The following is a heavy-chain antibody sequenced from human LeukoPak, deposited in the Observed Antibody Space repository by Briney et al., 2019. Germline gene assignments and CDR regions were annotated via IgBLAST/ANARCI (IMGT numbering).Heavy chain of an antibody. J-gene: IGHJ3*02. CDR1: GFTFSSYS. CDR3: AKVPGVAARRGNAFDI. Sequence: GGSLRLSCAASGFTFSSYSMNWVRQAPGKGLEWVSSISSSSSYIYYADSVKGRFTISRDNAKNSLYLQMNSLRAEDTAVYYCAKVPGVAARRGNAFDIWGQGTMVTVSS. D-gene: IGHD6-6*01. V-gene: IGHV3-21*04. CDR2: ISSSSSYI.